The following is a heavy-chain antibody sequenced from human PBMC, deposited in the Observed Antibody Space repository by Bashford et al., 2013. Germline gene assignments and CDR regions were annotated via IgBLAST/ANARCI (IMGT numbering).Heavy chain of an antibody. CDR2: INPNPNSGAT. Sequence: WVRQAPGQGLEWMGWINPNPNSGATKYAEMFQGRVTMTRDTSISTAYMELSSLRSDDTAVYFCARDRSCRWEFGCLLIVWGQG. J-gene: IGHJ3*01. D-gene: IGHD1-26*01. CDR3: ARDRSCRWEFGCLLIV. V-gene: IGHV1-2*02.